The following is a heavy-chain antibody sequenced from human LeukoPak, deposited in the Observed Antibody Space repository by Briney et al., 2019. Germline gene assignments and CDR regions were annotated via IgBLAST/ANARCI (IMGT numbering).Heavy chain of an antibody. CDR1: GFTFDDYA. J-gene: IGHJ6*02. Sequence: AGGSLRLSCAASGFTFDDYAMHWVRHAPGKGLEWVSSISWNSGSIGYADSVKGRFTISRDNAKNSLYLQMNSLRAEDTALYYCAKDSRGWLTYGMDVWGQGTTVTVSS. CDR3: AKDSRGWLTYGMDV. V-gene: IGHV3-9*01. D-gene: IGHD4/OR15-4a*01. CDR2: ISWNSGSI.